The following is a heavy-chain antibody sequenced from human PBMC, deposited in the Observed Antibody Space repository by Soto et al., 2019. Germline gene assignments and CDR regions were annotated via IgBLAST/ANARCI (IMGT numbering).Heavy chain of an antibody. CDR2: INPNSGGT. J-gene: IGHJ3*02. CDR3: ARALWFGELLPAFDI. D-gene: IGHD3-10*01. V-gene: IGHV1-2*04. Sequence: GASVKVSCKASGYTFTGYYMHWVRQAPGQGLEWMGWINPNSGGTNYAQKFQGWVTMTRDTSISTAYMELSRLRSDDTAVYYCARALWFGELLPAFDIWGQGTMVTVPS. CDR1: GYTFTGYY.